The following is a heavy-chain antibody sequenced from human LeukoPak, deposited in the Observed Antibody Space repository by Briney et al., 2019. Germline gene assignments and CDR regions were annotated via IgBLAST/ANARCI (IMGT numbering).Heavy chain of an antibody. Sequence: ETLSLTCTVSGGSISSSSYYWGWIRQPPGKGLEWVSAISDSGGSTYYAGSVKGRFTISRDNYKNTLFLQMNSLRAEDTAVYYCAKSRLGIGYGSTWYPGDYWGQGTLVTVSS. CDR2: ISDSGGST. J-gene: IGHJ4*02. V-gene: IGHV3-23*01. CDR1: GGSISSSSYY. CDR3: AKSRLGIGYGSTWYPGDY. D-gene: IGHD6-13*01.